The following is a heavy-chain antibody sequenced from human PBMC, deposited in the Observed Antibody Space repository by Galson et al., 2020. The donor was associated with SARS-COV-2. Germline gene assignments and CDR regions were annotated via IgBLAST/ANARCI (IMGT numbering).Heavy chain of an antibody. CDR3: ARGGSGYCSGGSCYPWYYYGMDV. CDR2: INPNSGGT. Sequence: ASVKVSCKASGYTFTGYYMHWVRQAPGQGLEWMGWINPNSGGTNYAQKFQGWVTMTRDTSISTAYMELSRLRSDDTAVYYCARGGSGYCSGGSCYPWYYYGMDVWGQGTTVTVSS. V-gene: IGHV1-2*04. D-gene: IGHD2-15*01. J-gene: IGHJ6*02. CDR1: GYTFTGYY.